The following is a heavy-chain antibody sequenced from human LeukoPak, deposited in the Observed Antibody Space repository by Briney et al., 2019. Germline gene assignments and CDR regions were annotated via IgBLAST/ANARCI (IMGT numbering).Heavy chain of an antibody. Sequence: ASVKVSXKASGYTFTGYYIHWVRQAPGQGLECMGIINPSRSSTTYAQKFQGRVTMTRDTSTSTVYMELNSLRSEDTAVYYCARGTRELLDWGQGTMATVSS. CDR3: ARGTRELLD. J-gene: IGHJ3*01. D-gene: IGHD1-26*01. CDR2: INPSRSST. CDR1: GYTFTGYY. V-gene: IGHV1-46*03.